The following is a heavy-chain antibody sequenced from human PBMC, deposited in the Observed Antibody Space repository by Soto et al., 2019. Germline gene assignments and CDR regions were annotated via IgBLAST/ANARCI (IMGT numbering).Heavy chain of an antibody. J-gene: IGHJ3*02. CDR2: INHSGST. Sequence: SETLSLTCAVYGGSFSGYYWSWIRQPPGKGLEWIGEINHSGSTNYNPSLKSRVTISVDTSKNQFSLKLSSVTAADTAVYYCARVYDFWSGYYTGAPSAFDIWGQGTMVTVSS. V-gene: IGHV4-34*01. D-gene: IGHD3-3*01. CDR3: ARVYDFWSGYYTGAPSAFDI. CDR1: GGSFSGYY.